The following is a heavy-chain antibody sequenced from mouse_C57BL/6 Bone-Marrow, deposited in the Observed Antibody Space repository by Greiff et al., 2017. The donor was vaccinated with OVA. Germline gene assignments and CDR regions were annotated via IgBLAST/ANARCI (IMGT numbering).Heavy chain of an antibody. J-gene: IGHJ4*01. V-gene: IGHV5-9-1*02. Sequence: EVKVVESGEGLVKPGGSLKLSCAASGFTFSSYAMSWVRQTPEKRLEWVAYISSGGDYIYYADTVKGRFTISRENARNTLYLQMSSLKSEDTAMYYCTRDCYAMDYWGQGTSVTVSS. CDR2: ISSGGDYI. CDR3: TRDCYAMDY. CDR1: GFTFSSYA.